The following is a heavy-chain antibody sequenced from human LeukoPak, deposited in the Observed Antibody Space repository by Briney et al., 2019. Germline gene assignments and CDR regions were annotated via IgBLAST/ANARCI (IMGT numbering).Heavy chain of an antibody. CDR2: ISGSAATI. J-gene: IGHJ5*02. CDR3: AKSGSSGWGNWFDP. D-gene: IGHD6-19*01. V-gene: IGHV3-23*01. Sequence: GGSLRLSCAASGFTFSSYAMSWVRQAPGKGREWVSAISGSAATISYADSVKGRFTISRDNSKNTLYLQMNSLRAEDTAVYYCAKSGSSGWGNWFDPWGQGTLVTVSS. CDR1: GFTFSSYA.